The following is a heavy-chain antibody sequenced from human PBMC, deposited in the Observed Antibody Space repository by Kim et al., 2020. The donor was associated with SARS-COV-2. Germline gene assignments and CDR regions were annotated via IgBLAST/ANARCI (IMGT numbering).Heavy chain of an antibody. Sequence: GGSLRLSCAASGFTFSSYAMSWVRQAPGKGLEWVSAISGSGGSTYYADSVKGRFTISRDNSKNTLYLQMNSLRAEDTAVYYCAKEYGDSRSPLYYFDYWGQGTLVTVSS. CDR3: AKEYGDSRSPLYYFDY. CDR2: ISGSGGST. D-gene: IGHD4-17*01. CDR1: GFTFSSYA. V-gene: IGHV3-23*01. J-gene: IGHJ4*02.